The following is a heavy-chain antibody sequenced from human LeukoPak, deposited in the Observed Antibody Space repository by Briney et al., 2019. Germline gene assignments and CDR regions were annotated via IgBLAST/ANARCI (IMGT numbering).Heavy chain of an antibody. Sequence: PGGSLRLSCAASGFTFSSYEMNWVRQAPGKGLEWVSYISSSGSTIYYADSVKGRFTISRDNAKNSLYLQMNSLRAGDTAVYYCARDRGNGALDYWGQGTLVTVSS. CDR1: GFTFSSYE. D-gene: IGHD1-1*01. V-gene: IGHV3-48*03. CDR3: ARDRGNGALDY. J-gene: IGHJ4*02. CDR2: ISSSGSTI.